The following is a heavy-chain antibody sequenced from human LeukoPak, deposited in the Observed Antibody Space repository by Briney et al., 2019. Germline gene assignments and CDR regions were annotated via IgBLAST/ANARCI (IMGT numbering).Heavy chain of an antibody. CDR2: IFGSGSST. V-gene: IGHV3-23*01. D-gene: IGHD7-27*01. CDR1: GFTFSNFA. J-gene: IGHJ2*01. Sequence: GGSLRLFCAASGFTFSNFAMSWVRQAPGKGLEWVSGIFGSGSSTFYGDSVRGRFSISRDNSKNTVSLQMNTLRTEDTAVYYCAKDKISGDGKWCFDVWGRGTQVTVSS. CDR3: AKDKISGDGKWCFDV.